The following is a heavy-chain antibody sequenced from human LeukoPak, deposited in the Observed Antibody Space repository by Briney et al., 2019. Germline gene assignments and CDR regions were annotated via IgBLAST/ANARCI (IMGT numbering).Heavy chain of an antibody. D-gene: IGHD4-17*01. Sequence: ASVKVSCKASGYTFTSYYMHWVRQAPGQGFEWMGIINPSGGSTSYAQKFQGRVTMTRDTSTSTVYMELSSLRSEDTAVYYCARGQTTVTTGDPLWEYYYYYYYGMDVWGQGTTVTVSS. J-gene: IGHJ6*02. CDR3: ARGQTTVTTGDPLWEYYYYYYYGMDV. CDR2: INPSGGST. V-gene: IGHV1-46*01. CDR1: GYTFTSYY.